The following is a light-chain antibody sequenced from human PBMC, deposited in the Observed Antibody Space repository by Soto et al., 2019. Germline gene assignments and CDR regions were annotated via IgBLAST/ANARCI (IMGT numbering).Light chain of an antibody. CDR1: LSISNY. J-gene: IGKJ1*01. Sequence: EVVLTQSPGTLSLSPGERATLSCRASLSISNYLAWYQQKPGQAPRLLIYDASSRATGMPDRFSGSASGTEFTPTISRLEPEDFAVYYCQQYGSSRRTFGQGTKVEIK. CDR3: QQYGSSRRT. V-gene: IGKV3-20*01. CDR2: DAS.